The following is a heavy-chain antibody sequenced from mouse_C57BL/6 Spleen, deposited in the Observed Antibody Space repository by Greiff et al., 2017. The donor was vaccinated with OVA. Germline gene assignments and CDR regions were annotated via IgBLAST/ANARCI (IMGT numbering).Heavy chain of an antibody. CDR3: ARDLIYYYGSSWVDY. CDR1: GYSITSGYY. V-gene: IGHV3-6*01. CDR2: ISYDGSN. D-gene: IGHD1-1*01. J-gene: IGHJ4*01. Sequence: EVQLQESGPGLVKPSQSLSLTCSVTGYSITSGYYWNWIRQFPGNKLEWMGYISYDGSNNYNPSLKNRISITRDTSKNQFFLKLNSVTTEDTATYYCARDLIYYYGSSWVDYWGQGTSVTVSS.